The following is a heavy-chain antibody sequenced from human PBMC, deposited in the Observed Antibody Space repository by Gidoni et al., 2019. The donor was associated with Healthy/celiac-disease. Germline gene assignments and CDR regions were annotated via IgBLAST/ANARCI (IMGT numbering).Heavy chain of an antibody. D-gene: IGHD2-21*02. CDR2: IYPGDSNT. V-gene: IGHV5-51*03. CDR3: ARPYCGGDCYSGLYAFDI. CDR1: GYSFTSYW. Sequence: EVQLVQSGAEVKKPGESLKISCKGSGYSFTSYWIGWVRQMPGKGLEWMGIIYPGDSNTRYSPSFQGQVTISADKSISTAYLQWSSLKASDTAMYYCARPYCGGDCYSGLYAFDIWGQGTMVTVSS. J-gene: IGHJ3*02.